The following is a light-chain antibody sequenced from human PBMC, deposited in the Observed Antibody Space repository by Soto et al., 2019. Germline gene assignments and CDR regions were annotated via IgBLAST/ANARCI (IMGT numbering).Light chain of an antibody. V-gene: IGLV1-40*01. J-gene: IGLJ2*01. CDR3: QSYDSSLSAPV. Sequence: QSVLTQPPSVSGAPGQRVTISCTGSSSNIGAGYDVHWYQQLPGTAPKLLIYGNSNRPSGVPDRFSGSKSGTSASLAITGLKAEDEADYYCQSYDSSLSAPVFGGGTKVTVL. CDR2: GNS. CDR1: SSNIGAGYD.